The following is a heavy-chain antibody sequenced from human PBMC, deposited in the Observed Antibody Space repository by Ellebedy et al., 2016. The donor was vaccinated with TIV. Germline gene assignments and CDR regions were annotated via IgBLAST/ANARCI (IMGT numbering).Heavy chain of an antibody. V-gene: IGHV1-69*04. CDR3: ARDLKYDILTGYPQILSDY. CDR2: IIPILGIA. J-gene: IGHJ4*02. D-gene: IGHD3-9*01. CDR1: GGTFSSYA. Sequence: ASVKVSCKASGGTFSSYAISWVRQAPGQGLEWMGRIIPILGIANYAQKFQGRVTITADKSTSTAYMELSSLRSEDTAVYYCARDLKYDILTGYPQILSDYWGQGTLVTVSS.